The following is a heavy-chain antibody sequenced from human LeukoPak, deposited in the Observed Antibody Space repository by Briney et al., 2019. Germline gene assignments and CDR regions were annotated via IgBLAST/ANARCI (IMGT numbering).Heavy chain of an antibody. Sequence: GASVKVSCKASGYTFTNYYIHWVRQAPGQGLEWMGIINPAGGSTGYAQKFQGRVTMTRDTSTSTVYMELSSLRAEDTAVYYCATSYCGGDCSSETTRQDFDYWGQGTLVTVSS. CDR3: ATSYCGGDCSSETTRQDFDY. D-gene: IGHD2-21*02. J-gene: IGHJ4*02. CDR2: INPAGGST. V-gene: IGHV1-46*01. CDR1: GYTFTNYY.